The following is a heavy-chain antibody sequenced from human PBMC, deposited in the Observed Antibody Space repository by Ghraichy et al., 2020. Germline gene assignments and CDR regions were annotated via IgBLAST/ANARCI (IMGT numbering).Heavy chain of an antibody. CDR1: GGSISNYY. CDR3: ASQGDGYTFDS. J-gene: IGHJ4*02. D-gene: IGHD5-24*01. CDR2: IYTGGIT. Sequence: SETLSLTCTVSGGSISNYYWSWIRQPAGKGLEWIGRIYTGGITNYNPSLKSRVTVSVDTSKKQFSLNLNSVTAADTAVYFCASQGDGYTFDSWGQGALVTVSS. V-gene: IGHV4-4*07.